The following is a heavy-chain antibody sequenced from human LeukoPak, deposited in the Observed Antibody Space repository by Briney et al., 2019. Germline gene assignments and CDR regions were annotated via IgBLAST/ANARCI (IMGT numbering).Heavy chain of an antibody. CDR2: ISTSSSYT. Sequence: GGSLRLPCAASGFTFSDYYMSWIRQAPGKGLQWVSFISTSSSYTTYADSVKGRFTISRDDAKNSLYLQMNSLRVEDTAVYYCARGTRGPDYWGQGTLVTVSS. CDR3: ARGTRGPDY. V-gene: IGHV3-11*06. J-gene: IGHJ4*02. CDR1: GFTFSDYY. D-gene: IGHD2-15*01.